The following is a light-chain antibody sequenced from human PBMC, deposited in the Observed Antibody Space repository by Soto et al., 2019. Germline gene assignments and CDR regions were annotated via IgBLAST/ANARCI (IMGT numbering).Light chain of an antibody. CDR3: QHYVTWPLT. J-gene: IGKJ4*01. CDR1: QGIGDT. CDR2: DTS. Sequence: ELVLTQSPGTLSLSPGERATLSCRASQGIGDTLAWYQQKPGQTTRLLIYDTSIRATGVPARVSGSRSGAEVTLTISSLQSEDFAVYYRQHYVTWPLTFGGGTKVDIK. V-gene: IGKV3-15*01.